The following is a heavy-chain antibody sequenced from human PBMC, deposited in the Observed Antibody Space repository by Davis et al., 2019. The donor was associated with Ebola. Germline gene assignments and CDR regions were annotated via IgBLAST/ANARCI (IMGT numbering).Heavy chain of an antibody. D-gene: IGHD3-22*01. V-gene: IGHV4-34*01. J-gene: IGHJ2*01. CDR1: GGSFSGYY. CDR2: INHSGST. Sequence: MPSETLSLTCAVYGGSFSGYYWSWIRQPPGKGLEWIGEINHSGSTNYNPSLKSRVTISVDTSKNQFSLKLSSVTAADTAVYYCARHSYYYDSSGYFSGYWYFDLWGRGTLVTVSS. CDR3: ARHSYYYDSSGYFSGYWYFDL.